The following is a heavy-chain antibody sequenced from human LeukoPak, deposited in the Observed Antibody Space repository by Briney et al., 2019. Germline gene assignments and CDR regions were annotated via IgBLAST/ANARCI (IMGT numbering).Heavy chain of an antibody. CDR1: GFTVSSNY. D-gene: IGHD3-9*01. CDR2: IYSGGST. CDR3: TRDLMDYDVSTGLHHYYMDV. V-gene: IGHV3-66*01. Sequence: GGSLRLSCAASGFTVSSNYMSWVRQAPGKRLEWVSVIYSGGSTYYADSVKGRFTISRDNSKNTLYLQMNSLRAEDTAVYYCTRDLMDYDVSTGLHHYYMDVWGQGTTVTVSS. J-gene: IGHJ6*02.